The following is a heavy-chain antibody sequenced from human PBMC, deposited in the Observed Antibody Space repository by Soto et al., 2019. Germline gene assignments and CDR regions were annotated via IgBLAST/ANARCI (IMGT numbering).Heavy chain of an antibody. D-gene: IGHD4-17*01. J-gene: IGHJ1*01. CDR1: GGSISSGGYY. Sequence: QVQLQESGPGLVKPSQTLSLTCTVSGGSISSGGYYWSWIRQHPGKGLEWIGYIYYSGRTYYNPSLQSRVVISVDTSKNPFALKLSSVTAADTAVYYCASVDYGGNSAEYFQHWCQGTLVTGSS. V-gene: IGHV4-31*03. CDR2: IYYSGRT. CDR3: ASVDYGGNSAEYFQH.